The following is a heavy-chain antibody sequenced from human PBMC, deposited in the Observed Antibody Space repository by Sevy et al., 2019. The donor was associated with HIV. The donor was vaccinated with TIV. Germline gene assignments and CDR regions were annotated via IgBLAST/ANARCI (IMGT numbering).Heavy chain of an antibody. CDR2: INGKGRST. CDR3: AKTINSGGGVVPAANYYYYGMDV. J-gene: IGHJ6*02. V-gene: IGHV3-23*01. D-gene: IGHD2-2*01. CDR1: GFTFSGYA. Sequence: GGSLRLSCAASGFTFSGYAMSWVRQAPGKGLEWVSAINGKGRSTHYADSVEGRFTISRDNSKNTLYLQMNSLRAEDTAVYYCAKTINSGGGVVPAANYYYYGMDVWGQWTTVTVSS.